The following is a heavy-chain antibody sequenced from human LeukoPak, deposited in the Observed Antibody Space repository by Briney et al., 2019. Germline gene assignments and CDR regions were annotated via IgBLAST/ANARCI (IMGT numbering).Heavy chain of an antibody. CDR3: ARDRDLLFDS. Sequence: SQTLSLTCAISGDSVSSNSAGWNWIRQSPSRGLEWLGRTYYRSKWYNDYVVSVKSRITISPDTSKNQFSLQLNFVTPEDTAAYYCARDRDLLFDSWGQGTLVTVSS. J-gene: IGHJ4*02. CDR1: GDSVSSNSAG. D-gene: IGHD1-26*01. CDR2: TYYRSKWYN. V-gene: IGHV6-1*01.